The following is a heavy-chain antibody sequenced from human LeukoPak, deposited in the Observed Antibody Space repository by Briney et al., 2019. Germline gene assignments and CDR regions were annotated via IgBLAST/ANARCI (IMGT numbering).Heavy chain of an antibody. J-gene: IGHJ6*02. CDR1: GYTFTGYY. D-gene: IGHD2-2*02. CDR2: INPNSGGT. CDR3: ARGYCSSTSCYSNYYYYGMDV. V-gene: IGHV1-2*02. Sequence: ASVKVSCKASGYTFTGYYMHWVRQAPGQGLEWMGWINPNSGGTNYAQKFQGRVTMTRDTSISTAYMELSRLRSDDTAVYYCARGYCSSTSCYSNYYYYGMDVWGQGTTVTVSS.